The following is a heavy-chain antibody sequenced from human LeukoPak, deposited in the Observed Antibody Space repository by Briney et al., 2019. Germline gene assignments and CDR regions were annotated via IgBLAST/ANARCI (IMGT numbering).Heavy chain of an antibody. CDR1: AFTFSSYA. CDR2: IIGIGGST. J-gene: IGHJ5*02. CDR3: SKVPRSSANNWFGL. D-gene: IGHD6-19*01. V-gene: IGHV3-23*01. Sequence: GGSLRLSCAASAFTFSSYAMSWVRQPPEKGLEWGSTIIGIGGSTYYIDSVKGRFTISRDNSKNTLYLQMKRLRAPDTRIYYFSKVPRSSANNWFGLWGQGTLVTVSS.